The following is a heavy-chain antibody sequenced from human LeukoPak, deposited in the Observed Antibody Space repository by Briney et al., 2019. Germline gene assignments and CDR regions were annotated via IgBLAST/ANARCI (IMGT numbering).Heavy chain of an antibody. D-gene: IGHD6-19*01. CDR1: GGSFSGYY. Sequence: SETLSLTCAVYGGSFSGYYWSWIRQPPGKGLEWIGEINHSGSTNYDPSLKSRVTISVDTSKNQFSLKLSSVTAADTAVYYCARRRIAVALYYFDYWGQGTLVTVSS. J-gene: IGHJ4*02. CDR3: ARRRIAVALYYFDY. CDR2: INHSGST. V-gene: IGHV4-34*01.